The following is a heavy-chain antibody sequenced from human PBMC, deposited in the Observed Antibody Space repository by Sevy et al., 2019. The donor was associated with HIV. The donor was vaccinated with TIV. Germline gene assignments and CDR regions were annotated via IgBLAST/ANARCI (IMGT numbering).Heavy chain of an antibody. Sequence: GGSLRLFCAASGFTFSSYAMSWVRQAPGKGLEWVSAISGSGGSTYYADSVKGRFTISRDNSKNTLYLQMNSLRAEDTAVYYCAKDLEGYYYYYMDVWGKGTTVTVSS. V-gene: IGHV3-23*01. CDR1: GFTFSSYA. J-gene: IGHJ6*03. CDR3: AKDLEGYYYYYMDV. CDR2: ISGSGGST.